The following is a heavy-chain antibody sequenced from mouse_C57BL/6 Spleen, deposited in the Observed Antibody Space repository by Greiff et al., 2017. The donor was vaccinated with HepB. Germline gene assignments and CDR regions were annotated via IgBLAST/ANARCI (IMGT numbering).Heavy chain of an antibody. J-gene: IGHJ1*03. Sequence: VQRVESGAELVRPGASVTLSCKASGYTFTDYEMHWVKQTPVHGLEWIGAIVPETGGTAYNQKFKGKAILTADKSSSTAYMELRSLTSEDSAVYYCTRRDYGSSPYWYFDVWGTGTTVTVSS. V-gene: IGHV1-15*01. CDR3: TRRDYGSSPYWYFDV. CDR2: IVPETGGT. D-gene: IGHD1-1*01. CDR1: GYTFTDYE.